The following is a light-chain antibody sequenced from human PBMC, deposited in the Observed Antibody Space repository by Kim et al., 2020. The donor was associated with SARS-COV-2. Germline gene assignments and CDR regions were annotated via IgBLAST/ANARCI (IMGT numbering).Light chain of an antibody. CDR2: QDT. J-gene: IGLJ2*01. Sequence: SYELTQPPSVSVSPGQTAGITCSGDELGDKYVFWYQQKPGQSPLLVIYQDTKWPSGIPERFSASNSGNTATLTISGTQATDEADYYCQAWDSGTAVVFGGGTQLTVL. V-gene: IGLV3-1*01. CDR3: QAWDSGTAVV. CDR1: ELGDKY.